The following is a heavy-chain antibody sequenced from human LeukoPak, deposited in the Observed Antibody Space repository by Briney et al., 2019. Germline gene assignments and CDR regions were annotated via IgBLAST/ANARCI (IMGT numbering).Heavy chain of an antibody. D-gene: IGHD3-10*01. CDR2: INHSGST. J-gene: IGHJ6*02. V-gene: IGHV4-34*01. Sequence: SETLSLTCAVYGGSFSGYYWSWIRQPPGKGLEWIGEINHSGSTNYNPSLKSRGSISVDTSKNQFSLKLSSVTAADTAVYYCARGPASKYYYAPRDYYYGMDVWGQGTTVTVSS. CDR3: ARGPASKYYYAPRDYYYGMDV. CDR1: GGSFSGYY.